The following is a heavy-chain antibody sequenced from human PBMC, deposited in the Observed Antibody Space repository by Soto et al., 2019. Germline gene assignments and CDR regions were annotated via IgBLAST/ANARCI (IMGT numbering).Heavy chain of an antibody. CDR3: ARDGDRARGIFGVVPI. V-gene: IGHV4-4*07. D-gene: IGHD3-3*01. J-gene: IGHJ3*02. CDR2: IYTRGSI. Sequence: QVQLQESGPGLVKPSETLSLTCSVSGGSISSYYWTWIRQPAGKGLEWIGRIYTRGSINYNPSLKGRVIMSVDTSKNQFSLKLSSVTAADTAVYYCARDGDRARGIFGVVPIWGQGTMVTVSS. CDR1: GGSISSYY.